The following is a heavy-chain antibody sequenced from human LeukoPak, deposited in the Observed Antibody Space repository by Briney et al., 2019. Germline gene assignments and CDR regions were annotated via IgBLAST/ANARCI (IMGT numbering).Heavy chain of an antibody. CDR2: ISYDGSNK. Sequence: GGSLRLSCAPSGFSFSGYGMHWVRQAPGKGLEWVAVISYDGSNKFYPDSVKGRFTISRDNSKNTLYLQMNSLRAEDTAVYYCAKLGYSSGWYDFQIDAFDFWGQGTMVTVSS. D-gene: IGHD6-19*01. CDR3: AKLGYSSGWYDFQIDAFDF. CDR1: GFSFSGYG. J-gene: IGHJ3*01. V-gene: IGHV3-30*18.